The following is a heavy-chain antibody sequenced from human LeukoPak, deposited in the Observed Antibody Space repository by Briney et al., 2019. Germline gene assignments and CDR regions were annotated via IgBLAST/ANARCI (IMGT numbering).Heavy chain of an antibody. J-gene: IGHJ4*02. V-gene: IGHV3-23*01. D-gene: IGHD2/OR15-2a*01. CDR1: GFTFSSFS. CDR2: ITGSGSNT. Sequence: GGSLRLSCAASGFTFSSFSMGWVRQAPGKGLEWVSAITGSGSNTYYAASAKGRFTISRDNSKNSLDLQMNGLRAEDTAVYYCAKGLRGCSGNACYYFFDFWGQGALVTVSS. CDR3: AKGLRGCSGNACYYFFDF.